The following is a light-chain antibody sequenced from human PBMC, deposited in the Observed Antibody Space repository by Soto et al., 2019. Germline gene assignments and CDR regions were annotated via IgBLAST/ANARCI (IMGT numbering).Light chain of an antibody. J-gene: IGKJ1*01. CDR1: QSVSDNY. V-gene: IGKV3-20*01. CDR2: GAS. Sequence: EGVVTQSPGTLSLCPGERATVSCRASQSVSDNYLAWYQQRPGQAPRLLLYGASSRATGISDRFSVSGSGTDFTLTIARLEPQQVAVYECQQYGISRTFDRGTKVDIK. CDR3: QQYGISRT.